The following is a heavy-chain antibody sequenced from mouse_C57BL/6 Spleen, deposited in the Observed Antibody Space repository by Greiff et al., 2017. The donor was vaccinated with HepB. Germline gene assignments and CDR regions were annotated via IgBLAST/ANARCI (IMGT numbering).Heavy chain of an antibody. V-gene: IGHV1-80*01. CDR1: GYAFSSYW. CDR2: IYPGDGDT. Sequence: VQRVESGAELVKPGASVKISCKASGYAFSSYWMNWVKQRPGKGLEWIGQIYPGDGDTNYNGKFKGKATLTADKSSSTAYMQLSSLTSEDSAVYFCASHPVTGVDYWGQGTTLTVSS. D-gene: IGHD4-1*01. CDR3: ASHPVTGVDY. J-gene: IGHJ2*01.